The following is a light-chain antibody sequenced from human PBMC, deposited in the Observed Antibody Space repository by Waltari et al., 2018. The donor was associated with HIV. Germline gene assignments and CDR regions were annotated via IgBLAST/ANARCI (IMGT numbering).Light chain of an antibody. CDR2: GNK. CDR1: SSNIGADYD. J-gene: IGLJ2*01. CDR3: QSYDSTLNAAVV. V-gene: IGLV1-40*01. Sequence: QSVLTQPPSVSGAPGQSVTISCTGISSNIGADYDVLLYQQIPGTAPKLLISGNKNRPSGVPDRFSASKSGTSASLAITGLQPEDEADYFCQSYDSTLNAAVVFGGGTKLTVL.